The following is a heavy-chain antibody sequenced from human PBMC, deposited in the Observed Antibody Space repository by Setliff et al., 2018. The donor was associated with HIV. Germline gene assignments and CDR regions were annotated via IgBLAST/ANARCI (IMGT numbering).Heavy chain of an antibody. CDR1: GYTFTSYT. CDR3: ARTPARKGRGVYYFDY. D-gene: IGHD1-26*01. J-gene: IGHJ4*02. Sequence: GASVKVSCKASGYTFTSYTLHWVRQAPGQRLEWMGWINAGNGNTKFSQKFQGRVTITRDTSASTAYMDLSSLRSEDTAVYYCARTPARKGRGVYYFDYWGQGTLVTVSS. CDR2: INAGNGNT. V-gene: IGHV1-3*01.